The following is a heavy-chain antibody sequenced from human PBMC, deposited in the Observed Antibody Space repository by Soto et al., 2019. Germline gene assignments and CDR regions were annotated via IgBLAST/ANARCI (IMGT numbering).Heavy chain of an antibody. CDR2: ISSSSSYI. D-gene: IGHD4-17*01. V-gene: IGHV3-21*01. J-gene: IGHJ3*02. Sequence: GGSLRLSCAASGFTFSSYSMNWVRQAPGKGLEWVSSISSSSSYIYYADSVKGRFTISRDNAKNSLYLQMNSLRAEDTAVYYCARGYLGDYNAFDIWGQGTMVTVSS. CDR1: GFTFSSYS. CDR3: ARGYLGDYNAFDI.